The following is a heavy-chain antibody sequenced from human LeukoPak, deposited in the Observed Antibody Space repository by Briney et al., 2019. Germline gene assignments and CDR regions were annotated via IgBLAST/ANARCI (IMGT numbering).Heavy chain of an antibody. V-gene: IGHV1-8*03. D-gene: IGHD3-3*01. CDR3: ARGAPDFWSVYYMDV. CDR2: VSPNSGNT. Sequence: ASVKVSCKASGDTFINYDINWVRQAPGQGLEWMGWVSPNSGNTGYAQKFQGRVTITRNTSISTAYMELSSLRSEDTAVYYCARGAPDFWSVYYMDVWGKGTTVTVSS. J-gene: IGHJ6*03. CDR1: GDTFINYD.